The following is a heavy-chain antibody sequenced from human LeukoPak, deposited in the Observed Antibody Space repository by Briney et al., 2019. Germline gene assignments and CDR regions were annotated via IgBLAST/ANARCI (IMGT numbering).Heavy chain of an antibody. D-gene: IGHD3-10*01. CDR2: INHSGST. CDR3: ARGLGRWFGEFYYYYYYMDV. Sequence: SETLSPTCAVYGGSFSGYYWSWIRQPPGKGLEWIGEINHSGSTNYNPSLKSRVTISVDTSKNQFSLKLSSVTAADTAVYYCARGLGRWFGEFYYYYYYMDVWGKGTTVTVSS. V-gene: IGHV4-34*01. J-gene: IGHJ6*03. CDR1: GGSFSGYY.